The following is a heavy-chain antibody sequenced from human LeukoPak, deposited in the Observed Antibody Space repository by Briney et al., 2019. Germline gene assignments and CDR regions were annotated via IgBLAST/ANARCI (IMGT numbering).Heavy chain of an antibody. J-gene: IGHJ3*02. CDR1: GGSIRGYY. CDR3: ARLITGTTTAFDI. V-gene: IGHV4-4*07. Sequence: PSETLSLTCTVSGGSIRGYYWSWIRQPAGKGLEWIGRVYTSGSTHYNPSLKSRVTMSVDTSKNQFSLKLSSVTAADTAVYYCARLITGTTTAFDIWGQGTMVTVSS. CDR2: VYTSGST. D-gene: IGHD1-7*01.